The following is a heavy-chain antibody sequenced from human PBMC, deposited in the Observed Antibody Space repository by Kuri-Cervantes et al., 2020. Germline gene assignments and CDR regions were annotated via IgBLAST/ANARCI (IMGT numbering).Heavy chain of an antibody. CDR3: ATGPPSPHYLSSWYRDYFHF. V-gene: IGHV1-2*02. CDR2: INPNSGGT. J-gene: IGHJ4*02. Sequence: ASVKVSCKVSGYTLTELSMHWVRQAPGKGLEWMGWINPNSGGTNYGQNFQGRVTMTRDTSISTTYMELSSLRSDDTAVYYCATGPPSPHYLSSWYRDYFHFWGQGTLVTVSS. CDR1: GYTLTELS. D-gene: IGHD6-13*01.